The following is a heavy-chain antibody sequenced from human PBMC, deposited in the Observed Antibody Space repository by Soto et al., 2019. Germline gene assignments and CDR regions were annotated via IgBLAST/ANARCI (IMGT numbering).Heavy chain of an antibody. J-gene: IGHJ6*02. CDR3: ATGPPYCTNGVCYYGGMDV. D-gene: IGHD2-8*01. Sequence: QVQLVQSGAEVKKPGASVKVSCKVSGYTLTELSMHWVRQAPGKGLEWMGGFDPEDGETIYAQKFQGRVTMTEDTSTDTAYMELSSLRSEDTAVYYCATGPPYCTNGVCYYGGMDVWGQGTTVTVSS. CDR2: FDPEDGET. V-gene: IGHV1-24*01. CDR1: GYTLTELS.